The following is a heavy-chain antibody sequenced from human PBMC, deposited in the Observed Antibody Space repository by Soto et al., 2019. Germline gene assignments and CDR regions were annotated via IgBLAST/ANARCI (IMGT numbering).Heavy chain of an antibody. J-gene: IGHJ6*01. CDR1: GVSISRSIYY. D-gene: IGHD3-3*01. CDR2: IYYSGSP. V-gene: IGHV4-39*01. CDR3: AGIYDFRIRYYYYGMXX. Sequence: SVTLSLTCRVAGVSISRSIYYWGWIRQPPGXGLEWIGSIYYSGSPYYNPSLXSRVTXXVDTSKNQFSLKLSSVTAADTAVYYCAGIYDFRIRYYYYGMXXXXXGTXVTVSA.